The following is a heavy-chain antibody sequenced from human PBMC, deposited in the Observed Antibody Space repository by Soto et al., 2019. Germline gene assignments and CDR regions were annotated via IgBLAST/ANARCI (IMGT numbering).Heavy chain of an antibody. CDR3: GTHPGGGGY. V-gene: IGHV3-53*01. CDR2: IYSGGYT. CDR1: GFTVSNNY. Sequence: EVQLVESGGGLIQPGGSLRLSCAVSGFTVSNNYMSWVRQAPGKGLEGVSVIYSGGYTAYGDSVKGRFTISRDNSKNTLYLKINSRGPAATAVFHWGTHPGGGGYWGQGTLVTVSS. D-gene: IGHD3-10*01. J-gene: IGHJ4*02.